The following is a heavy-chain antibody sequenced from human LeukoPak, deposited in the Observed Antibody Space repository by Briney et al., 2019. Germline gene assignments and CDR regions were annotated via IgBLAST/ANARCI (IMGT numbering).Heavy chain of an antibody. D-gene: IGHD3-22*01. CDR3: ARSRDYYDSSGPPGSAFDI. V-gene: IGHV3-74*01. J-gene: IGHJ3*02. Sequence: GGSLRLSCAASGFTFSSYWMHWVRQAPGKGLVWVSRLNSDGSSTSYADSVKGRFTISRDNAKNTLYLQMNSLRAEDTAVYYCARSRDYYDSSGPPGSAFDIWGQGTMVTVSS. CDR1: GFTFSSYW. CDR2: LNSDGSST.